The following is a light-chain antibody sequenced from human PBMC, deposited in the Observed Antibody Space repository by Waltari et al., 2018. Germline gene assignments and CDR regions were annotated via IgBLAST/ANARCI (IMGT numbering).Light chain of an antibody. CDR2: DAS. CDR1: QSVSRH. V-gene: IGKV3-11*01. CDR3: QQRYNFGT. Sequence: EMVLTQSPATLSLSPGERATLSCRASQSVSRHLAWYQQKPGQAPRLLIYDASSRATGIPARFSGSGAGTYFTLTISSLEPEDCAVYYCQQRYNFGTFGQGTKLEIK. J-gene: IGKJ2*02.